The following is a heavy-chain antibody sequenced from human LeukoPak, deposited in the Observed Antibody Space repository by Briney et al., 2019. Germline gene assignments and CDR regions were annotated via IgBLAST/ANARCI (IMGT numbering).Heavy chain of an antibody. V-gene: IGHV3-48*03. CDR2: ISSSGSTI. Sequence: GGSLRLSCAASGFTSSSYEMNWVRQAPGKGLEWVSYISSSGSTIYYADSVKGRFTISRDNAKNSLYLQMNSLRAEDTAIYYCAKATVTSCIGAFCYPFDSWGQGTLVTVSS. D-gene: IGHD2-15*01. J-gene: IGHJ4*02. CDR3: AKATVTSCIGAFCYPFDS. CDR1: GFTSSSYE.